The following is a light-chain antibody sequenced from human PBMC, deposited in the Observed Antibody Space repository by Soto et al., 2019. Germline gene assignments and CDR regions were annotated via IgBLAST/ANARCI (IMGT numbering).Light chain of an antibody. J-gene: IGLJ1*01. CDR2: DVS. V-gene: IGLV2-14*01. Sequence: QSALTQPASVSGSPGQSITVSCTGTSSDVGGYNYVFWYQQHPGKAPKLMIYDVSNRPSGVSNRFSGPKSGNTASLTISGLRAEDEADYYCSSYTSSGTLVFGTGTKLTVL. CDR3: SSYTSSGTLV. CDR1: SSDVGGYNY.